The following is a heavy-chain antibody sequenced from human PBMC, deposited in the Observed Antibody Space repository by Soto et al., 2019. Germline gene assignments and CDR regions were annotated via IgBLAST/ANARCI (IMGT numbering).Heavy chain of an antibody. J-gene: IGHJ6*03. D-gene: IGHD5-18*01. CDR2: IYWDDDK. CDR1: GFSLSTSGVG. Sequence: QITLKESGPTLVKPTQTLTLTCTFSGFSLSTSGVGVGWIRQPPGKALEWLALIYWDDDKRYSPSLKSRLTVTKDNSKNPVVLTMTNMDPVDTATYYCAYNRMVTPWYYYYLDVWGKGTTVAVSS. V-gene: IGHV2-5*02. CDR3: AYNRMVTPWYYYYLDV.